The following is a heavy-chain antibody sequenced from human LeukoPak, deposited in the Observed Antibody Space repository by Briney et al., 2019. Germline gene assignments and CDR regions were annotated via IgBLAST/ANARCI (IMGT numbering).Heavy chain of an antibody. CDR1: GFTFNTYW. V-gene: IGHV3-7*01. CDR3: ARKDHSKYQY. CDR2: IKQDGSDT. D-gene: IGHD4-11*01. Sequence: AGGSLRLSCLASGFTFNTYWMSWVRQTPEKGLEWVASIKQDGSDTYYMDSMKGRFTISKDNARNSLYLQMNGLRAEDTALYYCARKDHSKYQYWGQGTLVTVSS. J-gene: IGHJ4*02.